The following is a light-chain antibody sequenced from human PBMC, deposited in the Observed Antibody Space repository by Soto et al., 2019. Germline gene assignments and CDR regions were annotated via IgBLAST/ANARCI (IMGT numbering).Light chain of an antibody. Sequence: QSVLIQPPSASGTPGQRVTISCSGSSSNIGSNFVYWYQQLPGTSPKRLIYKNDQRPSGVPDRSSASKSGTSASLAISGLRSDDEADYYCAAWDDSLNGYYVFGTGTKVTVL. CDR1: SSNIGSNF. CDR2: KND. V-gene: IGLV1-47*01. CDR3: AAWDDSLNGYYV. J-gene: IGLJ1*01.